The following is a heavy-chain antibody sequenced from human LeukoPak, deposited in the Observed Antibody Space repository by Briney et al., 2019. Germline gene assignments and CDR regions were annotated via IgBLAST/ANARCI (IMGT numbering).Heavy chain of an antibody. J-gene: IGHJ4*02. Sequence: GGSLRLSCAASGFSFSDYYMSWIRQAPGKGLEWLSYISSSGSSIYYADSVKGRFTISRDNAKNSLFLQMNSLRAEDTAVYYCAKTNTYYDFWSGYSNFDYWGQGTLVTVSS. D-gene: IGHD3-3*01. CDR2: ISSSGSSI. CDR1: GFSFSDYY. V-gene: IGHV3-11*01. CDR3: AKTNTYYDFWSGYSNFDY.